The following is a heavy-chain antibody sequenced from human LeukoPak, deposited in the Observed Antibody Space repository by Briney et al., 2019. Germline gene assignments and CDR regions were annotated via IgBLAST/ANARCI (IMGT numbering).Heavy chain of an antibody. V-gene: IGHV1-2*02. CDR2: INPNSGGT. Sequence: ASVKVSCKAFGYSFTGYYMHWVRQAPGQGLKWMGWINPNSGGTNYAQKFQGRVTMTRDTSISTVYMELSRLRSDDTAVYYCAREDIVATTSDYWGQGTLVTVSS. CDR3: AREDIVATTSDY. J-gene: IGHJ4*02. D-gene: IGHD5-12*01. CDR1: GYSFTGYY.